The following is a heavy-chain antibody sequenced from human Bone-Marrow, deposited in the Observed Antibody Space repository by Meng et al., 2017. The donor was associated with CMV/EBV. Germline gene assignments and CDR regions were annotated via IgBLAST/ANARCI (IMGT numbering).Heavy chain of an antibody. CDR3: AKGFKSAAAGTLFDY. J-gene: IGHJ4*02. CDR1: GFTFSSYW. V-gene: IGHV3-7*01. D-gene: IGHD6-13*01. Sequence: GESLKISCAASGFTFSSYWMSWVRQAPGKGLEWVANIKQDGSEKYYVDSVKGRFTISRDNAKNSLYLQMNSLRAEDTAVYYCAKGFKSAAAGTLFDYWGQGTLVTVSS. CDR2: IKQDGSEK.